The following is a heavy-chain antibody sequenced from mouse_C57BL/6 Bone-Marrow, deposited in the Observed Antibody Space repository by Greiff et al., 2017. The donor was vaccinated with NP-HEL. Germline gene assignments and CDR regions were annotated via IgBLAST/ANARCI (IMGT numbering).Heavy chain of an antibody. J-gene: IGHJ4*01. CDR2: IWSGGST. CDR1: GFSLTSYG. Sequence: VKLMESGPGLVQPSPSLSITCTVSGFSLTSYGVHWVRQSPGKGLEWLGVIWSGGSTDYNAAFISRLRISKDNSKSQVVFKMNSLQADDTAIYYCARRRGWLLGAMDYWGQGTSVTVSS. D-gene: IGHD2-3*01. CDR3: ARRRGWLLGAMDY. V-gene: IGHV2-2*01.